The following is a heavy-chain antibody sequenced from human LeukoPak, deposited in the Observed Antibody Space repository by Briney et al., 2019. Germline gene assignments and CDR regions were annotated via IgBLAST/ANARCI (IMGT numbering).Heavy chain of an antibody. J-gene: IGHJ4*02. Sequence: GASVKLSCKASGYTFTTYCINWVRQATGQGPEWMGWMNPNSGNTGYAQKFQGRVTMTRNTSISTAYMELSSLRFEDTAVYYCARGNRYSYGSGSSCFDYWGLGTLVTVSS. CDR3: ARGNRYSYGSGSSCFDY. CDR1: GYTFTTYC. V-gene: IGHV1-8*01. D-gene: IGHD3-10*01. CDR2: MNPNSGNT.